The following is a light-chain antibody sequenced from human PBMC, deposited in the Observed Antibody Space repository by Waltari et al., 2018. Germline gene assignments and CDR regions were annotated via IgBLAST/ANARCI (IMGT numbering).Light chain of an antibody. J-gene: IGLJ2*01. CDR2: DVS. CDR3: SSYTSSSTLGV. Sequence: QSALTPSASVSGSPGQSITISCTGTSSDIGGYDYVSWYQQHPGKAPKLMIYDVSNRPSGVSNRFSGSKSGNTASLTISGLQAEDEADYYCSSYTSSSTLGVFGGGTKLTVL. CDR1: SSDIGGYDY. V-gene: IGLV2-14*03.